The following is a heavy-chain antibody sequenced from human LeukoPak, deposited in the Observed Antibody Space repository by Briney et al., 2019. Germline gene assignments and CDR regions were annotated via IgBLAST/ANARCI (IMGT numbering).Heavy chain of an antibody. V-gene: IGHV4-30-4*01. D-gene: IGHD2-2*01. Sequence: PSETLSLTCTVSGGSISSVDYYCSWIRQPPGSGLGWIGYIYYSANTYYNPSLKSRITISVDTSKNQFSLELRSVTAADTAVYYCARDMRPYNWFDPWGQGTPVTVSS. CDR2: IYYSANT. CDR3: ARDMRPYNWFDP. CDR1: GGSISSVDYY. J-gene: IGHJ5*02.